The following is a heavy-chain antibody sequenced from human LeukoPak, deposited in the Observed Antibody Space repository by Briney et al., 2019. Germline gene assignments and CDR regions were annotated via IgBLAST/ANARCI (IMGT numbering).Heavy chain of an antibody. CDR2: ISGSGGST. Sequence: PGGSLRLSCAASGFTFSSYAMSWVRQAPGKGLEWVSAISGSGGSTYYADSVKGRFTISRDNSKNTLYLQMNSLRAEDTAVYYCAKDETWYWQKSTAAAGTFWFDPWGQGTLVTVSS. D-gene: IGHD6-13*01. CDR3: AKDETWYWQKSTAAAGTFWFDP. J-gene: IGHJ5*02. CDR1: GFTFSSYA. V-gene: IGHV3-23*01.